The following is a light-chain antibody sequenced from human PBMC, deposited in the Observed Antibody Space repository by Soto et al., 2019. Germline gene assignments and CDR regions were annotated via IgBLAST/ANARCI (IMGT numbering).Light chain of an antibody. CDR3: QQSYSTPST. V-gene: IGKV1-39*01. CDR1: QSISSY. CDR2: AAS. Sequence: DIQMTQSPSSLSASVGDRVTITCRASQSISSYLNWYQQKPGKAPKLLIYAASSLQSGVPSRFSGSGSGTDFTLTISSLQHEDFATYYCQQSYSTPSTFGHVTKVEI. J-gene: IGKJ1*01.